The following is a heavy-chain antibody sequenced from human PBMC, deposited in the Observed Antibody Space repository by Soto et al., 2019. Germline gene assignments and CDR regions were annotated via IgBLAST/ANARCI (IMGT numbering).Heavy chain of an antibody. D-gene: IGHD4-17*01. CDR1: GFTFSSYG. CDR3: ARSGSGGDYQTGEVYYYYGMDV. CDR2: IWYDGSNK. V-gene: IGHV3-33*01. Sequence: GGSLRLSCAASGFTFSSYGMHWVRQAPGKGLEWVAVIWYDGSNKYYADSVKGRFTISRDNSKNTLYLQMNSLRAEDTAVYYCARSGSGGDYQTGEVYYYYGMDVWGQGTTVTVSS. J-gene: IGHJ6*02.